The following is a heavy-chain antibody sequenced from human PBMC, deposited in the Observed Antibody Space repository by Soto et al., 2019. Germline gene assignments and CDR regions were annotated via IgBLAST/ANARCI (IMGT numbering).Heavy chain of an antibody. Sequence: QVQLQQWGAGLLKPSETRSLTCAVDGGYFSGYYWSWIRQPPGNGLEWIGEINHSGSTNYNPSLKSLVALSVDTYKNQFSLKLSSVTAADTAVYYCARGHYYYDSSGYYAVRYYFDSWGQGTLVTVSS. CDR2: INHSGST. D-gene: IGHD3-22*01. J-gene: IGHJ4*02. CDR3: ARGHYYYDSSGYYAVRYYFDS. V-gene: IGHV4-34*01. CDR1: GGYFSGYY.